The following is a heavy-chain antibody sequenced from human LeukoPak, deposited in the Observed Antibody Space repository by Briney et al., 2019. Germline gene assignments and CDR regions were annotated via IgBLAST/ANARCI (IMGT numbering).Heavy chain of an antibody. CDR3: ARDQFSVAANSYYYFYMDV. Sequence: PGGSLRLSCAVSGFTVSGNYMSWVRQAPGKGLEWVSGINWNGGSTSYAASVKGRFTISRDNAKNSLHLQMSSVRAEDTALYYCARDQFSVAANSYYYFYMDVWGKGTTVTVSS. J-gene: IGHJ6*03. D-gene: IGHD2-15*01. CDR1: GFTVSGNY. V-gene: IGHV3-20*04. CDR2: INWNGGST.